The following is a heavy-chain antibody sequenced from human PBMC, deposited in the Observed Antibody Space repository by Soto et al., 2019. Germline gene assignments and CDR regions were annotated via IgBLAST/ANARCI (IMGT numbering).Heavy chain of an antibody. Sequence: PSETLSLTCAVYGGSFSCYYWSWIRQPPGKGLEWIGEINHSGSTNYNPSLKSRVTISVDTSKNQFSLKLSSVTAADTAVYYCARVRVTMVRGVITSHWFDPWGQGTLVTVSS. J-gene: IGHJ5*02. V-gene: IGHV4-34*01. D-gene: IGHD3-10*01. CDR2: INHSGST. CDR1: GGSFSCYY. CDR3: ARVRVTMVRGVITSHWFDP.